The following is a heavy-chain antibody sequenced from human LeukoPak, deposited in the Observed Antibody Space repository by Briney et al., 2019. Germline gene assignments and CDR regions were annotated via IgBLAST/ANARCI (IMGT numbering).Heavy chain of an antibody. D-gene: IGHD3-3*01. J-gene: IGHJ6*03. Sequence: GGSLRLSCVASGFPFFSHAMVWVRQAPGKGLEWVSFISHDGTNTVHAESVKGRFTMSRDNSKNTVYLQINSLRHEDTAVYYCAKGSKEVLFTRDHYMDVWGKGTTVTISS. CDR1: GFPFFSHA. CDR2: ISHDGTNT. CDR3: AKGSKEVLFTRDHYMDV. V-gene: IGHV3-30-3*01.